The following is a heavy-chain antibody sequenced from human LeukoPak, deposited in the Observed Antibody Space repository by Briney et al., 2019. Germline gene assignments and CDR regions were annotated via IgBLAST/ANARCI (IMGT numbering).Heavy chain of an antibody. CDR2: IYSGGST. CDR3: ARDPPAVAANTYG. V-gene: IGHV3-66*01. D-gene: IGHD6-6*01. Sequence: GGSLRPSFPASGAPAGNNSRNGFGQAPGKGLDGSSLIYSGGSTHYADSVKGRFTISRDNSKNTLYLQMNSLRVDDTAVYYCARDPPAVAANTYGWGQGTLVTVSS. CDR1: GAPAGNNS. J-gene: IGHJ4*02.